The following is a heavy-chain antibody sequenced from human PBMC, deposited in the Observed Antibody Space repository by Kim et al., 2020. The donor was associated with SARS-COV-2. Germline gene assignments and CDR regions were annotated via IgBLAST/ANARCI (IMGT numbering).Heavy chain of an antibody. Sequence: PSLKRRVTMSVDTPKKQFSLKLSSVTAADTAVYYCARDNGYNWNYARFDPWGQGTLVTVSS. V-gene: IGHV4-4*07. D-gene: IGHD1-7*01. J-gene: IGHJ5*02. CDR3: ARDNGYNWNYARFDP.